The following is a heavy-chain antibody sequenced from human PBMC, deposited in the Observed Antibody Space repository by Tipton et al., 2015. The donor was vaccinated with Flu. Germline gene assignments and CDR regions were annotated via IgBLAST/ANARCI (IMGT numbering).Heavy chain of an antibody. Sequence: TLSLTCAVYGGSFSGYYWNWIRQPPGKGLEWIGEINHSGSTNYNPSLKSRVTISVDTSKNQFSLKLSSVTAADTAVYYCVRAMVRAYYFDYWGQGTLVTVSS. V-gene: IGHV4-34*01. D-gene: IGHD3-10*01. CDR3: VRAMVRAYYFDY. CDR2: INHSGST. J-gene: IGHJ4*02. CDR1: GGSFSGYY.